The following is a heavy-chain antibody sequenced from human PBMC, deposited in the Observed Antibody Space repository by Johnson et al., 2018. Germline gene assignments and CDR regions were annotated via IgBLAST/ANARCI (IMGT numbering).Heavy chain of an antibody. D-gene: IGHD1-26*01. Sequence: VQLVESGGGLVKPGGSXRLSCAASGFTFSSYSMNWVRQAPGKGLEWVSSISSSSSYIYYADSVKGRFTISRDNDKNSLYLQLNSLKTEDTAGYYCTSLGGVGATTYYYYGMDVWGQGTTVTVSS. CDR2: ISSSSSYI. V-gene: IGHV3-21*01. CDR3: TSLGGVGATTYYYYGMDV. CDR1: GFTFSSYS. J-gene: IGHJ6*02.